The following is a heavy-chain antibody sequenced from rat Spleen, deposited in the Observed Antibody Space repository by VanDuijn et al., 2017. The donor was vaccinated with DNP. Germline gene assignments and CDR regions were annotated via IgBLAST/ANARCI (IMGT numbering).Heavy chain of an antibody. CDR2: ISDDGITT. V-gene: IGHV5-29*01. D-gene: IGHD1-11*01. CDR3: TREAEGIDLGDY. Sequence: EVKLVESGGGLVQPGRSLKLSCAASGINFNDYWMGWVRQAPGKGLEWVATISDDGITTYYRDFVKGRFTISRDNAKSTHYLQMDSLRSEDTATYYCTREAEGIDLGDYWGQGVMVTVSS. J-gene: IGHJ2*01. CDR1: GINFNDYW.